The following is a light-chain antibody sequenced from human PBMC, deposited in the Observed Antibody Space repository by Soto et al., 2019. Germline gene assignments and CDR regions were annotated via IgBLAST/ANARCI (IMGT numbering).Light chain of an antibody. Sequence: QLVLTQPPSASGTPGQRVTISCSGSSSNIGSNYVYWYQQLPGTAPKLLIYRNNQRPSGVPDRFSGSKSGTSASPAISGLRSEDEADYYCAAWDDSLSGSWVFGGGTKVTVL. CDR3: AAWDDSLSGSWV. V-gene: IGLV1-47*01. CDR2: RNN. CDR1: SSNIGSNY. J-gene: IGLJ3*02.